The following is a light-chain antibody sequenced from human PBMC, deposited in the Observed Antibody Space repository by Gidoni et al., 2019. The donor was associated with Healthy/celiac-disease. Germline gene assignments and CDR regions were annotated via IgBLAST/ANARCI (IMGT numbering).Light chain of an antibody. CDR2: DAS. CDR3: QQNYSTPFT. CDR1: QSISSY. J-gene: IGKJ3*01. Sequence: DIQMTQSPSSLSASVGDRVTITCRASQSISSYLHWYQQKPGKAPKLLIYDASSLQSGVPSRFSGSGSGTDFTLTISSLQPEDFATYYCQQNYSTPFTFXPXTKVDIK. V-gene: IGKV1-39*01.